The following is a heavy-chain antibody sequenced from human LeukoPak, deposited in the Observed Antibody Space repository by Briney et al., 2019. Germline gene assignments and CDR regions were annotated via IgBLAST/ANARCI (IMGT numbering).Heavy chain of an antibody. CDR1: GFTFTNYY. J-gene: IGHJ6*02. V-gene: IGHV1-46*01. CDR2: INPSGGST. Sequence: ASVKVSCKASGFTFTNYYMHWVRQAPGQGLERMGIINPSGGSTSYAQNFQGRVTMARDTSTSTVYMELSSLRSEDTAVYYCGTWGSSSSPLPTMDVWGQGTTVTVSS. CDR3: GTWGSSSSPLPTMDV. D-gene: IGHD6-13*01.